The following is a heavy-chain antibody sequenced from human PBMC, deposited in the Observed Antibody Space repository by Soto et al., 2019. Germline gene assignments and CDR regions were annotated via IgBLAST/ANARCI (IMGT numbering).Heavy chain of an antibody. CDR3: ARDSGYSYGPLDY. CDR1: GFTFSSSS. CDR2: ISSSSSTI. Sequence: EVQLVESGGGLVQPGGSLRLSCAASGFTFSSSSMNWVRQAPGKGLEWVSYISSSSSTIYYADSVKGRFTISRDNAKNSLYLQMNSLRAEDTAVYYCARDSGYSYGPLDYWGQGTLVTVSS. J-gene: IGHJ4*02. D-gene: IGHD5-18*01. V-gene: IGHV3-48*01.